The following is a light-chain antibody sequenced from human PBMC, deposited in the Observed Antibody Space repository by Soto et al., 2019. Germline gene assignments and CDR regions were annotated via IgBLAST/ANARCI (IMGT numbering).Light chain of an antibody. CDR1: QTISSW. Sequence: DIQMTQSPSTLSGSVGDRVTITCRASQTISSWLAWYQQKPGKAPKLLIYKASTLKSGVPSRFSGSGSGTEFTLTISSLQPDDFATYYCKNYNSYSEAFGQGTKVELK. J-gene: IGKJ1*01. CDR2: KAS. CDR3: KNYNSYSEA. V-gene: IGKV1-5*03.